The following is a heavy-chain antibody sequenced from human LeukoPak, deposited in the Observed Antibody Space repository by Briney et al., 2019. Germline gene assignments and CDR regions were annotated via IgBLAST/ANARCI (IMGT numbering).Heavy chain of an antibody. CDR1: GYTLTELS. CDR2: FDPEDGET. Sequence: ASVKVSCKVSGYTLTELSMHWVRQAPGKGLEWMGGFDPEDGETIYAQKFQGRVTMTEDTSTDTAYMELSSLRSEDTAVYYCATDGYYYGSGPFDPWGQGTLVTVSS. V-gene: IGHV1-24*01. J-gene: IGHJ5*02. CDR3: ATDGYYYGSGPFDP. D-gene: IGHD3-10*01.